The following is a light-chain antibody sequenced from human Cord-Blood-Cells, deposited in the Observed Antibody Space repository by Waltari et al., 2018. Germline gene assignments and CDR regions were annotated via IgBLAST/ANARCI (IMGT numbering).Light chain of an antibody. CDR3: QQSYSTLWT. CDR2: AAS. CDR1: QSISSY. V-gene: IGKV1-39*01. J-gene: IGKJ1*01. Sequence: DIQMNQSPSSLSASVGDRAPITCRTSQSISSYLNWYQQKPGKAPKLLIYAASSLQSGVPSRFSGSGSGTDFTLTISSLQPEDFATYYCQQSYSTLWTFGQGTKVEIK.